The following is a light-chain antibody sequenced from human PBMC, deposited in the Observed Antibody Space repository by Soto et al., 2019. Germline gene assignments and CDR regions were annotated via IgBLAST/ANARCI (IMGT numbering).Light chain of an antibody. Sequence: QSALTQPASVSRSPGQSITISCTGTSSDVGTYNLVSWYQQHPGKAPKLMIYEANKRPSGVSDRFSGSKSGNTASLTISGLQAEDEADYYCCSYAGDSTLVFGGGTKLTVL. V-gene: IGLV2-23*01. J-gene: IGLJ2*01. CDR1: SSDVGTYNL. CDR3: CSYAGDSTLV. CDR2: EAN.